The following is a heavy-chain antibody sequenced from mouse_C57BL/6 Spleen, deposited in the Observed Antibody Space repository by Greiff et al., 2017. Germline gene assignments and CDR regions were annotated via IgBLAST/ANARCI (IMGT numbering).Heavy chain of an antibody. J-gene: IGHJ2*01. CDR3: ARLRSPLDY. CDR1: GYTFTDYY. Sequence: EVKLEESGPVLVKPGASVKMSCKASGYTFTDYYMNWVKQSHGKSLEWIGVINPYNGGTSYNQKFKGKATLTVDKSSSTAYMELNSLTSEDSAVYYCARLRSPLDYWGQGTTLTVSS. CDR2: INPYNGGT. V-gene: IGHV1-19*01. D-gene: IGHD1-1*01.